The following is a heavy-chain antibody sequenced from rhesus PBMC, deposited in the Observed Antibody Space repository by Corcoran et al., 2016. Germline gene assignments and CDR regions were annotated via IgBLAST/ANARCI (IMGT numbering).Heavy chain of an antibody. D-gene: IGHD2-2*01. Sequence: QVQLQESAPGQGKPSETLAVTCAVTGGAISSSYVSWVRQAHGKGLELFGSIYGSGSSNNYNPSLRSRVTLSVDTSKTQFSLNLNSVTAADTALYYCARYCTGSTCYLDYWGQGVLVTVSS. CDR2: IYGSGSSN. V-gene: IGHV4-169*01. J-gene: IGHJ4*01. CDR3: ARYCTGSTCYLDY. CDR1: GGAISSSY.